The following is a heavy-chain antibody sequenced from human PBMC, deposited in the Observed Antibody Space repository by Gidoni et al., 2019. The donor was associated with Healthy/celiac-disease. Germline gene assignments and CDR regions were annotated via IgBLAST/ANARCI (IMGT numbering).Heavy chain of an antibody. J-gene: IGHJ4*02. D-gene: IGHD4-17*01. V-gene: IGHV4-39*07. Sequence: LQLQESGPGLVKPSETLSLTRTVSGGSISSSSDYWGWIRKPPGKGLEWIGGIYYSGSTYYNPSLKSRVTISVDTSKNQFSLKLSSVTAADTAVYYCASGRYGDYWGQGTLVTVSS. CDR2: IYYSGST. CDR3: ASGRYGDY. CDR1: GGSISSSSDY.